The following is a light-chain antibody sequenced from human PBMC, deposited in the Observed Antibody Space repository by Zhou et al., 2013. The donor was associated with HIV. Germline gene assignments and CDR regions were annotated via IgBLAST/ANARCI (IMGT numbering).Light chain of an antibody. J-gene: IGKJ4*01. CDR1: QSLVYSDGNTY. CDR2: EVS. V-gene: IGKV2-30*01. CDR3: MQGTHWPLT. Sequence: VVMTQSPLSLPVTLGQPASISCRSSQSLVYSDGNTYLTWFQQRPGQSPRRLIYEVSNRDSGVPDRFSGSGSGADFTLKISRVEAEDVGLYYCMQGTHWPLTFGGGTKVEIK.